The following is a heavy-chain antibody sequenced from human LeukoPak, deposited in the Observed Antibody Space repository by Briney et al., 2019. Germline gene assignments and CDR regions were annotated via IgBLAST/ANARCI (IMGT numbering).Heavy chain of an antibody. J-gene: IGHJ4*02. Sequence: RASETLSLTCAVYGGSFSGYYWSWIRQPPGKGLEWIGEINHSGSTNYNPSLKSRVTISVDTSKNQFSLKLSSVTAADTAVYYCASQYYYDSSGYYVDYWGQGTLVTVSS. CDR1: GGSFSGYY. D-gene: IGHD3-22*01. V-gene: IGHV4-34*01. CDR2: INHSGST. CDR3: ASQYYYDSSGYYVDY.